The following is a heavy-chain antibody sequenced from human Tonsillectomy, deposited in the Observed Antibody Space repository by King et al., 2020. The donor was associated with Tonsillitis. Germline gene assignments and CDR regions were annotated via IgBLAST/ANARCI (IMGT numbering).Heavy chain of an antibody. CDR1: GFTFSSYS. Sequence: VQLVESGGGLVKPGGSLRLSCAAAGFTFSSYSMIWVRQAPGKGLEWVSSISSSSSYIYYADSVKGRFTISRDNAKNSLYLQMNSLRAEDTALDYCARGGHDSGDYFNYWGQGTLVTVSS. CDR2: ISSSSSYI. J-gene: IGHJ4*02. CDR3: ARGGHDSGDYFNY. V-gene: IGHV3-21*01. D-gene: IGHD4-17*01.